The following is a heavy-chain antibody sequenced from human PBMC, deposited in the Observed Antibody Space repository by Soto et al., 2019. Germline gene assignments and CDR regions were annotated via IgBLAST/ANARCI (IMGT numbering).Heavy chain of an antibody. Sequence: ASVKVSCKASGYTFTDYYMHWVRQAGGQGREWMGWINPNSGGTNYAQKFQGRVTMTRDKSISTAYMELSRLRSDDTAVFYCARVSVARYTPRGFHYWGQGTRVNVSS. D-gene: IGHD5-12*01. CDR3: ARVSVARYTPRGFHY. CDR1: GYTFTDYY. J-gene: IGHJ4*02. CDR2: INPNSGGT. V-gene: IGHV1-2*02.